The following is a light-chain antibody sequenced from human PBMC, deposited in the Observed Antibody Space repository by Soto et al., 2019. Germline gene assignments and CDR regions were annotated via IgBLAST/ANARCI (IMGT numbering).Light chain of an antibody. V-gene: IGKV3-11*01. J-gene: IGKJ1*01. CDR2: DAS. CDR3: QQGSSWPPTWT. CDR1: QSVGNY. Sequence: EIVLTQSPATLSLSPGERATLSCRASQSVGNYLNWYQQKPGQAPRLLIYDASNRATGIPARFSGSGSGTDFTLTISSLEPEDFAVYYCQQGSSWPPTWTCSQGTKVEIK.